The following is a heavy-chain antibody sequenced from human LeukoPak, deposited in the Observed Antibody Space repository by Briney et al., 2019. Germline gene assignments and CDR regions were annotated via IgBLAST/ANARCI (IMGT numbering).Heavy chain of an antibody. CDR1: GYSFTSYW. CDR3: ARLLIVGATKDYYGMDV. CDR2: IYPGDSDT. J-gene: IGHJ6*02. Sequence: GESLKISCKGSGYSFTSYWIGWVRQMPGKGLEWMGIIYPGDSDTRYSPSFQGQVTISADKSISTAYLQWSSLKASDTAMYYCARLLIVGATKDYYGMDVWGQGTTVTVSS. D-gene: IGHD1-26*01. V-gene: IGHV5-51*01.